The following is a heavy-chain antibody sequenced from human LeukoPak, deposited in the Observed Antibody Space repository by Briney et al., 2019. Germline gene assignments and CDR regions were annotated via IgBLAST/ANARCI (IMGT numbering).Heavy chain of an antibody. J-gene: IGHJ5*02. V-gene: IGHV4-4*09. Sequence: SETLSLTCTVSGGSISSYYWSWIRQPPGKGLEWIGYIYTSGSTNYNPSLKSRVTMSVDTSKNQFSLKLSSVTAADTAVYYCARHVHPSHFYDFWSGYYRGDNWFDPWGQGTLVTVSS. CDR1: GGSISSYY. CDR3: ARHVHPSHFYDFWSGYYRGDNWFDP. D-gene: IGHD3-3*01. CDR2: IYTSGST.